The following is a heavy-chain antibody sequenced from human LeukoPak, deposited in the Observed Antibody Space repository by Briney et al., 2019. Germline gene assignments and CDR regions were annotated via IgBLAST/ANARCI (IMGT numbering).Heavy chain of an antibody. Sequence: PGGSLRLSCAASGFTFSSYAMSWVRQAPGKGLEWVSAISGSGGSTYYADSAKGRFTISRDNAKNSLYLQMNSLRAEDTALYYCAKDRDPLWFGELSKEIDYWGQGTLVTVSS. CDR3: AKDRDPLWFGELSKEIDY. CDR2: ISGSGGST. V-gene: IGHV3-23*01. D-gene: IGHD3-10*01. CDR1: GFTFSSYA. J-gene: IGHJ4*02.